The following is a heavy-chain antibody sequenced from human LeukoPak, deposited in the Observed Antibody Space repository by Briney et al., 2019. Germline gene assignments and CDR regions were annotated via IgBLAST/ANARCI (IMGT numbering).Heavy chain of an antibody. CDR2: INPSGGST. Sequence: ASVKVSCKASGYTFASYYMHWVRQAPGQGLEWMGIINPSGGSTSYAQKFQGRVTMTRDTSTSTVYMELSSLRSEDTAVHYCARPGATTVTTVNWYFDLWGRGTLVTVSS. D-gene: IGHD4-17*01. V-gene: IGHV1-46*01. CDR3: ARPGATTVTTVNWYFDL. CDR1: GYTFASYY. J-gene: IGHJ2*01.